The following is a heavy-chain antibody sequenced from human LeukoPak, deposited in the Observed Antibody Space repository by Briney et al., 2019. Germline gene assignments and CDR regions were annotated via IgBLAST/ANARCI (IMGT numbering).Heavy chain of an antibody. CDR2: VYYTGST. V-gene: IGHV4-59*12. D-gene: IGHD3-10*01. CDR1: GGSISSYY. CDR3: AGEKGPGYYGSGSYDY. J-gene: IGHJ4*02. Sequence: SETLSLTCTVSGGSISSYYWSWVRQPPGKGLEWIGFVYYTGSTNYSPSLKSRVTISVDTSKNQFSLKLSSVTAADTAVYYCAGEKGPGYYGSGSYDYWGQGTLVTVSS.